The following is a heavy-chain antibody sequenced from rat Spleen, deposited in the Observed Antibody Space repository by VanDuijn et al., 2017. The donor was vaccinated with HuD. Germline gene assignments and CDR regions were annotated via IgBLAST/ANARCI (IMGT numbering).Heavy chain of an antibody. D-gene: IGHD1-12*03. Sequence: EVQLVETGGGLVQPGRSLKLSCVASGFTFSSYWMYWIRQAPGKGLEWVASITNTGGSTYYRDSVKGRFTISRDNAKSSLYLQMDSLRSEDTATYYCTTGYYDGYYLVFDYWGQGVMVTVSS. V-gene: IGHV5-31*01. CDR2: ITNTGGST. CDR3: TTGYYDGYYLVFDY. J-gene: IGHJ2*01. CDR1: GFTFSSYW.